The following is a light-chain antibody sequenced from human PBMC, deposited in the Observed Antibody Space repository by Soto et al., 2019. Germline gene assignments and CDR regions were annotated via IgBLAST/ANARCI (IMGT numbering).Light chain of an antibody. CDR3: RQRYNWPLT. J-gene: IGKJ4*01. Sequence: TVLTQSPATLSLSPGERATLSCKASQSIGNSLGWFQQKPGQAPRLLIDDAFNRATGIPARFTGSGYGSDFTLTISSLEPEDFGVYYCRQRYNWPLTFGGGTKVDIK. CDR2: DAF. V-gene: IGKV3-11*01. CDR1: QSIGNS.